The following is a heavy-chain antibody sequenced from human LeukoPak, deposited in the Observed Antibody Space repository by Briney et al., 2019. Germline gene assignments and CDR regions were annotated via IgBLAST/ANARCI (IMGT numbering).Heavy chain of an antibody. CDR1: GGTFSSYA. J-gene: IGHJ6*03. CDR2: IIPIFGTA. D-gene: IGHD1-26*01. CDR3: ARSGDYYYYYYMDV. V-gene: IGHV1-69*13. Sequence: SVKVSCKASGGTFSSYAISWVRQAPGQGLEWMGGIIPIFGTANYAQKVQGRVTITADESTSTAYMELSSLRSEDTAVYYCARSGDYYYYYYMDVWGKGTTVTVSS.